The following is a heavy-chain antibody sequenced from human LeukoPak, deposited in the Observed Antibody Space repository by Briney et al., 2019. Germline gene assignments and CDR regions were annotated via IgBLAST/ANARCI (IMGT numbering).Heavy chain of an antibody. CDR2: IIPILGIA. D-gene: IGHD6-19*01. Sequence: SVKVSCKASGGTFSSYAISWVRQAPGQGLEWMGRIIPILGIANYAQKFQGRVTITADKSTSTAYMELSSLRSEDTAMYYCARLPGYSSGWYDYWGQGTLVTVSS. CDR1: GGTFSSYA. CDR3: ARLPGYSSGWYDY. J-gene: IGHJ4*02. V-gene: IGHV1-69*04.